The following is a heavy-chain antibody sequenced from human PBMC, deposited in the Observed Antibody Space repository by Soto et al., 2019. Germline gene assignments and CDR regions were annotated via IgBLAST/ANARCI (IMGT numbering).Heavy chain of an antibody. CDR2: IVNDGSNR. D-gene: IGHD3-10*01. V-gene: IGHV3-33*01. CDR3: ARDDEYSGNGMDV. CDR1: EFTFSNYG. Sequence: QVQLVESGGGVVQPGRSLRLSCAASEFTFSNYGMHWVRQAPGKGLEWVAVIVNDGSNRYHADSVKDRFTISRDNSKNTLYLQMNSLRAEDTAVDYCARDDEYSGNGMDVWGQGTTVTVS. J-gene: IGHJ6*02.